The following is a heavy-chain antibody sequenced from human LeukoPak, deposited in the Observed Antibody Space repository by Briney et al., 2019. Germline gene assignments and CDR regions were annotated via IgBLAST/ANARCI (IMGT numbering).Heavy chain of an antibody. Sequence: GASVKVSCKASGGTFSSYAISWVRQAPGQGLEWMGGIIPIFGTANYAQKFQGRVMITADKSTSTAYMELSSLRPEDTAVYYCARGPGSGSYFFDYWGQGTLVTVSS. D-gene: IGHD3-10*01. CDR3: ARGPGSGSYFFDY. CDR2: IIPIFGTA. CDR1: GGTFSSYA. V-gene: IGHV1-69*06. J-gene: IGHJ4*02.